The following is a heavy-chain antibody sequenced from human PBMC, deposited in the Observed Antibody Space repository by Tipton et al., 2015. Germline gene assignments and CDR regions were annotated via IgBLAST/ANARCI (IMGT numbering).Heavy chain of an antibody. CDR1: GDSISTYY. J-gene: IGHJ4*02. Sequence: GLVKPSETLSLTCTVSGDSISTYYWSWIRQPPGKGLEWIGYISYSGSTNYNPSLKSRVIMSIDTSNDHFSLKLSSVTAADTAVYYCARGADYYDSSDYYYVVPFDYWGQGTLVTVSS. V-gene: IGHV4-59*01. D-gene: IGHD3-22*01. CDR3: ARGADYYDSSDYYYVVPFDY. CDR2: ISYSGST.